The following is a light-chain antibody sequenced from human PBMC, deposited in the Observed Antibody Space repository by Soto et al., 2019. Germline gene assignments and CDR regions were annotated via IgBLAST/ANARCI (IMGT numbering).Light chain of an antibody. CDR2: DTS. J-gene: IGKJ5*01. Sequence: EIVFTPSPATLSLSPGERATLSCRASQSVSSSLAWYQQKPGQAPRLLIYDTSNRATDIPPRFSGSGSGTDFTLTISSLEPEDFAVYYCQQRTNWRITFGQGTRLEIK. V-gene: IGKV3-11*01. CDR1: QSVSSS. CDR3: QQRTNWRIT.